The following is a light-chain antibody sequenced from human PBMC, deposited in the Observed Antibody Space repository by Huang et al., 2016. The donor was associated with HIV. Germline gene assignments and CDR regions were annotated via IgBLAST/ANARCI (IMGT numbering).Light chain of an antibody. CDR3: QQYYSTPPT. V-gene: IGKV4-1*01. J-gene: IGKJ4*01. CDR1: QSVLYSSNNKNY. CDR2: WAC. Sequence: DIVMPQSPDSLAVSLGERATINCKSSQSVLYSSNNKNYLAWYQQKPGQPPKLLIYWACTRGSGVPDRVSCSGSGTDFTLTISSLQAEDVAVYYCQQYYSTPPTFGGGTKVEIK.